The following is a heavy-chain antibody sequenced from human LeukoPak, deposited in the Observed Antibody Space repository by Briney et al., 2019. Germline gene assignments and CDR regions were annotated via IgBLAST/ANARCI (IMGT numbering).Heavy chain of an antibody. CDR3: ARESGYSYGAALDY. D-gene: IGHD5-18*01. J-gene: IGHJ4*02. V-gene: IGHV4-39*07. Sequence: SETLSLTCTVSGGSISTGNYYWGWIRQPPGKGLQWIGSILYTGSTYYNPSLKSRLTISRDTAKNQFSLRLSSVTAADTAPYYCARESGYSYGAALDYWGQGTLVTVSS. CDR2: ILYTGST. CDR1: GGSISTGNYY.